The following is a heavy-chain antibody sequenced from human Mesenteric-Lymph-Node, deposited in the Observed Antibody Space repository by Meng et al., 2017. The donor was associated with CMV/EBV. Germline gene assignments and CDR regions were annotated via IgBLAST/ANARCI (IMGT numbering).Heavy chain of an antibody. D-gene: IGHD2-2*01. CDR1: GYTFTGYY. Sequence: ASVLVSCKASGYTFTGYYMHWVRQAPGQGREWMGWINPNSGGTNYAQKSQGRVTMTRDTSISTVYMELSSLRSEDTAVYYCARDQKAPAAHYYYYYGMDVWGQGTTVTVSS. V-gene: IGHV1-2*02. J-gene: IGHJ6*02. CDR2: INPNSGGT. CDR3: ARDQKAPAAHYYYYYGMDV.